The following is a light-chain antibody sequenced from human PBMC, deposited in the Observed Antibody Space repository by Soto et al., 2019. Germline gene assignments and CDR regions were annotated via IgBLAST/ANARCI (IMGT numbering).Light chain of an antibody. CDR2: DVS. J-gene: IGLJ1*01. CDR1: SSDVGGYNY. V-gene: IGLV2-14*01. Sequence: QSVLTXPTSVSGSPGQSITISCTGTSSDVGGYNYVSWYQQHPGKAPKLMIYDVSNRPSGVSNRFSGSKSGNTASLTISGLQAEDEADYYCSSYTSSYNYVFGTGTKVTVL. CDR3: SSYTSSYNYV.